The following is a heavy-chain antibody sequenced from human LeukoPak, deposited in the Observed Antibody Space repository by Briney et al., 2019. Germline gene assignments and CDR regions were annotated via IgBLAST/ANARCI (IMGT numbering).Heavy chain of an antibody. V-gene: IGHV3-30*02. D-gene: IGHD3-22*01. J-gene: IGHJ6*02. CDR1: GFTFSTYG. CDR2: IRNDGSNK. Sequence: GGSLRLSCAASGFTFSTYGMHWVRQAPGKGLEWVAFIRNDGSNKYYADSVKGRFTISRDNSKNTLYLQMNSLRAEDTAVYYCARCNRGSYYYDSSGANYYYGMDVWGQGTTVTVSS. CDR3: ARCNRGSYYYDSSGANYYYGMDV.